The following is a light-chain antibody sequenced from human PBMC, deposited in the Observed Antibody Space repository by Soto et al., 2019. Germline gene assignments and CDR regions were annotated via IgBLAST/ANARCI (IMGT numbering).Light chain of an antibody. CDR3: QQPYSSPLT. CDR2: ATS. Sequence: DIQMTQSPSSLSASVGDRVTLTCRASQSISTYLAWYQQKPGKAPKVLIYATSSLASGVPARFSGSGSETEFTLTISSLQSEDFATYFCQQPYSSPLTFGGGTKVDIK. J-gene: IGKJ4*01. V-gene: IGKV1-39*01. CDR1: QSISTY.